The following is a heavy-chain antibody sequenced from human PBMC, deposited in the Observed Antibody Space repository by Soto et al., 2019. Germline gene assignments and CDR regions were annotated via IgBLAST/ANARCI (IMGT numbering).Heavy chain of an antibody. CDR3: ASAIDFWSGYGI. Sequence: GGSLRLSCAASGFTFSSYGMHWVRQAPGKGLEWVAVIWYDGSNKYYADSVKGRFTISRDNSKNTLYLQMNSLRAEDTAVYYCASAIDFWSGYGIWGQGTMVTVSS. CDR1: GFTFSSYG. J-gene: IGHJ3*02. D-gene: IGHD3-3*01. CDR2: IWYDGSNK. V-gene: IGHV3-33*01.